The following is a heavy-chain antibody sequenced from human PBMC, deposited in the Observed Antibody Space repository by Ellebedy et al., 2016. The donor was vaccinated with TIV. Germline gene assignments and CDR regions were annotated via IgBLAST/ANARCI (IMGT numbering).Heavy chain of an antibody. CDR3: ARHSGYYWYYFDY. J-gene: IGHJ4*02. D-gene: IGHD3-22*01. CDR2: VIPIFRTT. Sequence: SVKVSCKASGGTFNSNAISWVRQAPGQGLEWMGGVIPIFRTTNYAQKFQGRVTITADELGSTAYMELCSLRSEDTAVYYCARHSGYYWYYFDYWGQGTLVTVSS. CDR1: GGTFNSNA. V-gene: IGHV1-69*13.